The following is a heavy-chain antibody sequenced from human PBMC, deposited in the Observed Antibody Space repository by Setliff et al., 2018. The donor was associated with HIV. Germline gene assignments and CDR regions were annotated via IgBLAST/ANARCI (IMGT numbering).Heavy chain of an antibody. CDR3: ARGPGTGHYFDY. V-gene: IGHV3-48*01. D-gene: IGHD1-1*01. CDR2: ISSDSGTI. Sequence: LRLSCAASGFTFSGYPMNWVRQAPGKRLEWFSYISSDSGTIYYADSVRGRFTISRDDARNSLFLQMNSLRVDDTAVYYCARGPGTGHYFDYWGLGALVTV. CDR1: GFTFSGYP. J-gene: IGHJ4*02.